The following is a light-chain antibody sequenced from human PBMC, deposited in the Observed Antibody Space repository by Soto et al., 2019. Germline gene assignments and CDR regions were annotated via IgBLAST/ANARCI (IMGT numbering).Light chain of an antibody. CDR2: SAS. Sequence: DIRMTQSPSTLSASLGDRVTISCRASRNIDSWLAWYQQRPGGIPQLLIYSASNLQNGVPSRFSGSGSGTDFTLTINGPQPDDFATYYCQEFHSSSRTFGQGTRV. CDR3: QEFHSSSRT. CDR1: RNIDSW. V-gene: IGKV1-5*03. J-gene: IGKJ1*01.